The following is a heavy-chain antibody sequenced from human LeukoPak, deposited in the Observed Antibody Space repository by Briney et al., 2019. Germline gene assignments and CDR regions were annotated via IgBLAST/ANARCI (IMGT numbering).Heavy chain of an antibody. D-gene: IGHD5-12*01. J-gene: IGHJ4*02. V-gene: IGHV4-34*01. CDR3: ARYRGASGYHFDY. CDR1: GGSFSGYY. Sequence: SETLSLTCDVYGGSFSGYYWSWIRQPPEKGLEWIGEINHSGSTNYNPSLKSRVTISVDKSKNQFSLKLSSVTAADTAMYYCARYRGASGYHFDYWGQGTLVTVSS. CDR2: INHSGST.